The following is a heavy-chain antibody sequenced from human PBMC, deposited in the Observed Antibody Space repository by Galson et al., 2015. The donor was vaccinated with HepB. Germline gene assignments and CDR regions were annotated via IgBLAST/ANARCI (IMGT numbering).Heavy chain of an antibody. CDR2: IKQDGSEK. CDR1: GFTFSNYW. J-gene: IGHJ4*02. CDR3: ARAIIIVTTIGDFDY. D-gene: IGHD5-12*01. V-gene: IGHV3-7*01. Sequence: SLRLSCAASGFTFSNYWMTWVRQAPGKGLEWVANIKQDGSEKYYVDSVKGRFTISRDNAKNSLYLQMNSLRAEDTAVYYCARAIIIVTTIGDFDYWGQGTPVTVSS.